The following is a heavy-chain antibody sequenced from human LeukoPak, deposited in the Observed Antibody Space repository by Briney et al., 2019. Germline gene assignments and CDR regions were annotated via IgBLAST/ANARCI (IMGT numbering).Heavy chain of an antibody. J-gene: IGHJ4*02. CDR1: GYTFTSYA. CDR2: INAGNGNT. D-gene: IGHD4-17*01. Sequence: ASVKVSCKASGYTFTSYAMHWVRQAPGQRLEWMGWINAGNGNTKYSQKFQGRVTITRDTSASTAYMELSSLRAEDTAVYYCARDSNGDYFDYWGQGTLVTVPS. V-gene: IGHV1-3*01. CDR3: ARDSNGDYFDY.